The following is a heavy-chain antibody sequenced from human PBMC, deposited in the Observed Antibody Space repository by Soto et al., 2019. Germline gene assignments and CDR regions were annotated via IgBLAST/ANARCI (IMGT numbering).Heavy chain of an antibody. CDR2: IYYSGST. Sequence: SETLSLTCTVSGGSISSYYWSWIRQPPGKGLEWIGYIYYSGSTNYNPSLKSRVTISVDTSKNQFSLKLSSVTAADTAVYYCARGVAVAGMTPFDYWGQGTLVTVSS. CDR3: ARGVAVAGMTPFDY. J-gene: IGHJ4*02. CDR1: GGSISSYY. V-gene: IGHV4-59*08. D-gene: IGHD6-19*01.